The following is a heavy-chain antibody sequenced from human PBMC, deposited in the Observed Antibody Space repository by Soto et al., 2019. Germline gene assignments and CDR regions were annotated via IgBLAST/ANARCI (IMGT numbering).Heavy chain of an antibody. CDR1: ECSFSDHY. D-gene: IGHD4-17*01. Sequence: PWGSLPITCVSAECSFSDHYMYWVRQAPGKGLERVGRVRSKASSYTTEYAASVKGRFTISRDDSKNSLYLQMNSVKTEDTAVYYGDRELMNAVTYFDYWGLGTLVTVSS. V-gene: IGHV3-72*01. J-gene: IGHJ4*02. CDR3: DRELMNAVTYFDY. CDR2: VRSKASSYTT.